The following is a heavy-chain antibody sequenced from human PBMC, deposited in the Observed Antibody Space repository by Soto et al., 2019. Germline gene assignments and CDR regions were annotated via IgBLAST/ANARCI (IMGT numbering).Heavy chain of an antibody. Sequence: QVQLVESGGGLVKPGGSLRLSCAASGFTFSDYYMNWIRQAPGKGLEWVSHISRSSSYTNYADSVKGRFTISRDDAKNSLFLQMNSLRAEDTAVYYCVRGGSSSWKTFELWGQGTLVTVSS. CDR1: GFTFSDYY. V-gene: IGHV3-11*05. CDR3: VRGGSSSWKTFEL. CDR2: ISRSSSYT. J-gene: IGHJ4*02. D-gene: IGHD6-13*01.